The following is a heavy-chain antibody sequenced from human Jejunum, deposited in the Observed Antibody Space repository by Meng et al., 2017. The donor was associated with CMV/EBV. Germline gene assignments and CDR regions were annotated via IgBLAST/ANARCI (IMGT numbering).Heavy chain of an antibody. J-gene: IGHJ4*02. CDR2: IYGDGDK. CDR3: ANSYCSRGTCYSFYY. CDR1: GFSLSTSGVG. Sequence: QITLKESGPTLVKPTQTLTLTCTFSGFSLSTSGVGVGGIRQPPGKALEWLALIYGDGDKRYSPSLRSRLTITKDTSKNQVVLTMTNMDPVDTATYFCANSYCSRGTCYSFYYWGQGTLVTVSS. D-gene: IGHD2-15*01. V-gene: IGHV2-5*02.